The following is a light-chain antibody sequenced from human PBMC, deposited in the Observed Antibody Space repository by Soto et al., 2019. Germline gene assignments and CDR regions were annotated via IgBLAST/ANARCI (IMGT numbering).Light chain of an antibody. Sequence: DIQMTQSPSSLSASVGDRVTITCRASQIIISYLIWYQQKPGIAPKLLIYAASSLQSGVPSRFSGSGSGTDFTLTISSLQPEDFATYYCQQSHSTPLFTFGPGTKVDIK. J-gene: IGKJ3*01. CDR1: QIIISY. CDR3: QQSHSTPLFT. CDR2: AAS. V-gene: IGKV1-39*01.